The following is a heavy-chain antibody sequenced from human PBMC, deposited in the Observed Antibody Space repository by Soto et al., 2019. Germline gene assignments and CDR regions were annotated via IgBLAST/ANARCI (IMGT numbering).Heavy chain of an antibody. Sequence: KTSETLSLTXTVSGGSISSGGYYWSWIRQHPGKGLEWIGYIYYSGSTYYNPSLKSRVTISVDTSKNQFSLKLSSVTAADTAVYYCAREYVYCSSTSCYTTQTYFDYWGQGTLVTVSS. CDR1: GGSISSGGYY. CDR2: IYYSGST. J-gene: IGHJ4*02. CDR3: AREYVYCSSTSCYTTQTYFDY. V-gene: IGHV4-31*02. D-gene: IGHD2-2*02.